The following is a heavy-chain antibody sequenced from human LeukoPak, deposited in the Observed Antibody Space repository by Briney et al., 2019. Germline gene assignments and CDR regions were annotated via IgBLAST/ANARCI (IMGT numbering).Heavy chain of an antibody. CDR3: ARLTFGGVIVVVY. J-gene: IGHJ4*02. CDR1: GYTFTSYY. Sequence: ASVKVSCKASGYTFTSYYMHWVRQAPGQGLEWVGIINPSGGSTRYEQKSQGRVTMTRDMTTINVYIVLSSLRSEVTAVYYWARLTFGGVIVVVYWGQGTLVTVSS. V-gene: IGHV1-46*01. CDR2: INPSGGST. D-gene: IGHD3-16*02.